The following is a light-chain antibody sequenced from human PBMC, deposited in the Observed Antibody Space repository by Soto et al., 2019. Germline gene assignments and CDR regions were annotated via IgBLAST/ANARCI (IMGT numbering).Light chain of an antibody. Sequence: EIVLTQSPGTLSLSPGERATLSCRASQIVNSRYLAWYQQKPGQAPRLLIYGASSRATGIPDRFSGSVSGTDFSLTISRLEPEDFAVYYCQQYHLSRFTCGPGTKVDIK. V-gene: IGKV3-20*01. CDR3: QQYHLSRFT. J-gene: IGKJ3*01. CDR1: QIVNSRY. CDR2: GAS.